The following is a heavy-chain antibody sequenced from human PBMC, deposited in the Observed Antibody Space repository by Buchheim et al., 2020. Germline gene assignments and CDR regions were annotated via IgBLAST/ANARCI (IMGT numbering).Heavy chain of an antibody. CDR1: GGSISSYY. Sequence: QVQLQESGPGLVKPSETLSLTCTVSGGSISSYYWSWIRQPPGKGLEWIGYIYYSGSTSYNPSLKSRVTISVDTSKNQFSLKLSSVTAADTAVYYCARLTLPASYDYWGQGTL. J-gene: IGHJ4*02. V-gene: IGHV4-59*01. CDR2: IYYSGST. D-gene: IGHD4/OR15-4a*01. CDR3: ARLTLPASYDY.